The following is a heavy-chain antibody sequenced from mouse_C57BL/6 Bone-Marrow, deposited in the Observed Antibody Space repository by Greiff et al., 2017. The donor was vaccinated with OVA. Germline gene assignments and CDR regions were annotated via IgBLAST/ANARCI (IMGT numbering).Heavy chain of an antibody. CDR3: ARGYDYYFDY. V-gene: IGHV5-17*01. J-gene: IGHJ2*01. CDR2: ISSGSSTI. CDR1: GFTFSDYG. Sequence: EVNVVESGGGLVKPGGSLKLSCAASGFTFSDYGMHWVRQAPEKGLEWVAYISSGSSTIYYADTVKGRFTISRDNAKNTLFLQMTSLRSEDTAMYYCARGYDYYFDYWGQGTTLTVSS. D-gene: IGHD2-4*01.